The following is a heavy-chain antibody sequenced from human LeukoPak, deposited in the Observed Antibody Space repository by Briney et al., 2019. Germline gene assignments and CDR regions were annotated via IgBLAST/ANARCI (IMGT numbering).Heavy chain of an antibody. J-gene: IGHJ4*02. V-gene: IGHV1-69*01. CDR1: GGTFSRHA. D-gene: IGHD3-22*01. Sequence: GSSVKVSCKASGGTFSRHAISWVRQAPGQGVEWMGGLTPMFGTANYAQKFQGRVTITADESTSTAYMELSSLRSEDTAVYYCVRDGSYYDSSGYYYLYWGQGTLVTVSS. CDR2: LTPMFGTA. CDR3: VRDGSYYDSSGYYYLY.